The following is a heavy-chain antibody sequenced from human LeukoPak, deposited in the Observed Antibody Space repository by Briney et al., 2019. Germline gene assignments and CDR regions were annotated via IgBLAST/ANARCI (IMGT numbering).Heavy chain of an antibody. D-gene: IGHD4-17*01. V-gene: IGHV3-53*01. J-gene: IGHJ5*02. CDR1: GFTVSSNY. Sequence: GGSLRLSCAASGFTVSSNYMSWVRQAPGKGLEWVSVIYSGGSTYYADSVKGRFTISRGNSKNTLYLQMNSLRAEDTAVYYCARVGGDYGDYGGWFDPWGQGTLVTVSS. CDR3: ARVGGDYGDYGGWFDP. CDR2: IYSGGST.